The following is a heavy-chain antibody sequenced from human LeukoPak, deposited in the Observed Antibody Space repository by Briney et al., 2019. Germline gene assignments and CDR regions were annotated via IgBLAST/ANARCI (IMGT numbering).Heavy chain of an antibody. Sequence: GGSLRPSCSVSGLAFSGYAMHWVRQAPGRGLECVSAISAIGGTTYYADSVKGRFTISRANSKTRLYLRMSSRRAEATVVIYCLEEDCGRGDSVIGIVVVISAIDVWGQGTMVTVSS. CDR2: ISAIGGTT. CDR3: LEEDCGRGDSVIGIVVVISAIDV. D-gene: IGHD3-22*01. CDR1: GLAFSGYA. J-gene: IGHJ3*01. V-gene: IGHV3-64D*09.